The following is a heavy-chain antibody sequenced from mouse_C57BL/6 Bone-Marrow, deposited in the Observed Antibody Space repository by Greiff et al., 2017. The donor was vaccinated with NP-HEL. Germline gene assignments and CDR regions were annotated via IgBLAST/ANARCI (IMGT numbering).Heavy chain of an antibody. CDR3: DRMGVLRRQFAY. V-gene: IGHV8-8*01. CDR1: GFSLSTFGMG. CDR2: LWWGDDK. J-gene: IGHJ3*01. Sequence: QVTLKESGPGILQPSQTLSLTCSFSGFSLSTFGMGVGWIRQPSGKGLEWLAYLWWGDDKYYNPALKSGLLISKDTSKNQVFLKFVNVDTAATATYYGDRMGVLRRQFAYWSQGTLVTVTA. D-gene: IGHD2-12*01.